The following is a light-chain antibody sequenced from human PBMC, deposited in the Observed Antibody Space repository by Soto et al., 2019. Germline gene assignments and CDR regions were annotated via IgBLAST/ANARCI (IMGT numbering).Light chain of an antibody. CDR3: QVWDSGSDYV. J-gene: IGLJ1*01. Sequence: SYELTQPPSVSVAPGQTARMTCGGNNIGGKSVHWYQQRPGQAPALVVYDDTDRPSGIPERFSGSNYGNTATLTISRVEAGDEADYYCQVWDSGSDYVCGTGTKVTVL. V-gene: IGLV3-21*02. CDR1: NIGGKS. CDR2: DDT.